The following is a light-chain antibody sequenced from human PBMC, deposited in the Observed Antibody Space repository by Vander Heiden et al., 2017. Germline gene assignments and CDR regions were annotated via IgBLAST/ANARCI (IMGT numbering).Light chain of an antibody. V-gene: IGKV1-5*03. CDR2: KAS. CDR3: QQYNSYSRT. Sequence: DIQPTQSPSTLSASVGDRVTITCRASQSINIWLAWYQQKPGKAPKLLIYKASSLESGVPSRFSGSGSGTEFTLTISSLQPDDFATYYCQQYNSYSRTFGQGTKVEIK. CDR1: QSINIW. J-gene: IGKJ1*01.